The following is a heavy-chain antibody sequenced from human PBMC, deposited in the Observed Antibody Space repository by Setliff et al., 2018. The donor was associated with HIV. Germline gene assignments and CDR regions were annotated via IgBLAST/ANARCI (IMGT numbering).Heavy chain of an antibody. CDR1: GDTFNSHA. J-gene: IGHJ6*04. D-gene: IGHD2-15*01. Sequence: GASVKVSCKASGDTFNSHAISWVRQAPGQGLEWVGGIIPIFGTPNYAQKFKGRLTITADESTSTVYMELSSLRSEDTAVYYCARDSRDIVVVIAPEPEPYYYYGMDVWGEGTTVTVSS. V-gene: IGHV1-69*13. CDR3: ARDSRDIVVVIAPEPEPYYYYGMDV. CDR2: IIPIFGTP.